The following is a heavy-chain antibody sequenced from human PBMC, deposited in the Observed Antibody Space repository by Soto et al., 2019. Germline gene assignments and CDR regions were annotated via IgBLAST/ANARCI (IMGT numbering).Heavy chain of an antibody. CDR2: INHSGST. V-gene: IGHV4-34*01. Sequence: QVQLQQWGAGLLKPSETLSLTCAVYGGSFSGYYWSWIRQPPGKGLEWIGEINHSGSTNYNPSLKSRVTIAVDTSKNQSSLKLSSVTAADTAVYYCARDSRLYGMDVWGQGTTVTVSS. J-gene: IGHJ6*02. D-gene: IGHD3-22*01. CDR3: ARDSRLYGMDV. CDR1: GGSFSGYY.